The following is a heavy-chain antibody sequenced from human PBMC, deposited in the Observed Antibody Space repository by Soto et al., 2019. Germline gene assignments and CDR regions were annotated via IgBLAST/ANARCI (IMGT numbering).Heavy chain of an antibody. Sequence: GGALRLSCAASGFTFSDYSMNWVRQAPGKGLEWVSSSRRSSTLLYYADSVKGRFTISRDTAKNSLYLQMNSLRAEDTAVYYCAREYYYESNGWLRPFDYWGQGTLVTVSS. CDR2: SRRSSTLL. J-gene: IGHJ4*02. CDR3: AREYYYESNGWLRPFDY. D-gene: IGHD3-22*01. CDR1: GFTFSDYS. V-gene: IGHV3-21*06.